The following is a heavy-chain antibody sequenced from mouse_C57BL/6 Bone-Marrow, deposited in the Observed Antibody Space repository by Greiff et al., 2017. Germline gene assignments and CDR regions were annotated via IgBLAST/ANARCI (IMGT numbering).Heavy chain of an antibody. Sequence: QVQLQQPGAELVKPGASVKLSCKASGYTFTSYWMHWVKQRPGQGLEWIGMIHPNSGSTNYNEKFKSKATLTVDKSSSKAYMQLRSLTSEDSAVYYCASRGSSYWYFDVWGTGTTVTVSS. D-gene: IGHD1-1*01. CDR3: ASRGSSYWYFDV. V-gene: IGHV1-64*01. CDR2: IHPNSGST. CDR1: GYTFTSYW. J-gene: IGHJ1*03.